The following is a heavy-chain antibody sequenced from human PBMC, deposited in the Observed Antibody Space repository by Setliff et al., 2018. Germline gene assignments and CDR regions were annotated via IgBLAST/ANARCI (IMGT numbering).Heavy chain of an antibody. D-gene: IGHD1-26*01. CDR2: IYYSGST. CDR1: GGSISSGDYY. V-gene: IGHV4-30-4*08. CDR3: AKGGYSGSHYFDY. J-gene: IGHJ4*02. Sequence: SETLSLTCTVSGGSISSGDYYWSWIRQPPGKGLEWIGYIYYSGSTYYADSVKGRFTISRDNSNNALYLQMNSLRAEDTAIYYCAKGGYSGSHYFDYWGQGTLVTVSS.